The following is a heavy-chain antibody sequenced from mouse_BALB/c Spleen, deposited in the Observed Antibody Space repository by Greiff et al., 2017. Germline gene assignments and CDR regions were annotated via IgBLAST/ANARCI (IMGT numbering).Heavy chain of an antibody. CDR2: ISSGGST. CDR3: AREGFYLYFDY. D-gene: IGHD5-1*01. CDR1: GFTFSSYA. V-gene: IGHV5-6-5*01. Sequence: EVKLMESGGGLVKPGGSLKLSCAASGFTFSSYAMSWVRQTPEKRLEWVASISSGGSTYYPDSVKGRFTISRDNARNILYLQMSSLRSEDTAMYYCAREGFYLYFDYWGQGTTLTVSS. J-gene: IGHJ2*01.